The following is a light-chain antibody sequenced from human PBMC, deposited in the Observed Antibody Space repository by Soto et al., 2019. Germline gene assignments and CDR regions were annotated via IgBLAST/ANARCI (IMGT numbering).Light chain of an antibody. CDR2: DAS. CDR3: QQYNSYPLA. CDR1: QSISSW. Sequence: DIQMTQSPSTLSASVGDRVTITCRASQSISSWLAWYQQKPGKAPKLLIYDASSLESGVPSRFSGSGSGTEFTLTISSLQHNDFATYYCQQYNSYPLAFGGGNKVDIK. V-gene: IGKV1-5*01. J-gene: IGKJ4*01.